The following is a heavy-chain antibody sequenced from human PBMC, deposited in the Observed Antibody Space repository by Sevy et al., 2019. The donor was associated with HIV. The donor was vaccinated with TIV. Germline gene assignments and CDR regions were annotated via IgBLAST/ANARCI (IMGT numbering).Heavy chain of an antibody. Sequence: GGSLRLSCVGSGFSFSDHRMHWVRQAPGKGLEWMAVISYDGRNTKYKADSVKGRFTISRDNSKNTLYLQMNSLRAEDTAIYYCARDREEILSSAFDYWGQGTLVTVSS. J-gene: IGHJ4*02. CDR1: GFSFSDHR. D-gene: IGHD1-26*01. CDR3: ARDREEILSSAFDY. CDR2: ISYDGRNTK. V-gene: IGHV3-30*03.